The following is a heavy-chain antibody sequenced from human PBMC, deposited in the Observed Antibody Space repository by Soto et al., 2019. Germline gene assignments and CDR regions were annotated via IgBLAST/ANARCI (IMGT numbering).Heavy chain of an antibody. J-gene: IGHJ4*02. D-gene: IGHD1-26*01. CDR3: AKGPLSYYSFQGGIDY. Sequence: PGGSLKLSCAASGFTFSSYAMSWVRQAPGKGLEWVSAISGSGGSTYYADSVKGRFTISRDNSKNTLYLQMNSLRAEDTAVYYCAKGPLSYYSFQGGIDYWGQGTLVTVSS. CDR1: GFTFSSYA. V-gene: IGHV3-23*01. CDR2: ISGSGGST.